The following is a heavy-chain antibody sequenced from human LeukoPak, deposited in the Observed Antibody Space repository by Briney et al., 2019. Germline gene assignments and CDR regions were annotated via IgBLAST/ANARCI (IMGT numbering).Heavy chain of an antibody. CDR1: GGSISSGDYY. CDR2: TYYSGST. V-gene: IGHV4-30-4*08. CDR3: ARVVEVPAASPGYFQH. D-gene: IGHD2-2*01. J-gene: IGHJ1*01. Sequence: SQTLSLTCTVSGGSISSGDYYWSWIRQPPGKGLEWIGYTYYSGSTYYNPSLKSRVTISVDTSKNQFSLKLSSVTAADTAVYYCARVVEVPAASPGYFQHWGQGTLVTVSS.